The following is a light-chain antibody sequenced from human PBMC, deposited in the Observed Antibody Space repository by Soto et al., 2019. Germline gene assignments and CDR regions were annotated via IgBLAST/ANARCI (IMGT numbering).Light chain of an antibody. Sequence: EIVLTQSPDTLSLFPGERATLSCRASQSVSSTYLAWYQQKPGQAPRPLISAASSRATGTPDRFCGSGSGTDFTLTISRLEPEDFAVYYCQQYGSSRWTFGQGTKVEIK. CDR1: QSVSSTY. CDR3: QQYGSSRWT. CDR2: AAS. V-gene: IGKV3-20*01. J-gene: IGKJ1*01.